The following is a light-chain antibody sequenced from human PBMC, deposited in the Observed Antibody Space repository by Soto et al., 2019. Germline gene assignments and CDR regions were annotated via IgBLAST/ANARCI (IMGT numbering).Light chain of an antibody. Sequence: QSVLTQPPSASETPGQTVSISCSGSNSNIASNTVNWYQHLPGTAPKLLIYYNNQRPSGVPDRFSGSKSGTSASLAISGLQSEDERDYYCAAWDDTLKRYVFGIGTKVTVL. V-gene: IGLV1-44*01. CDR1: NSNIASNT. CDR3: AAWDDTLKRYV. J-gene: IGLJ1*01. CDR2: YNN.